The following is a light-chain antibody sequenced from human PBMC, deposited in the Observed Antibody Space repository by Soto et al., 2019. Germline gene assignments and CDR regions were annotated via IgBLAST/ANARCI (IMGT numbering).Light chain of an antibody. J-gene: IGKJ3*01. Sequence: DFQLTQSPSFLSASVGDRVTITCRASQGISSYLAWYQQKPGKAPKLLIYAASTLQSGVPSRFSGSGSGTEFTLTISSLQPEDFATYYCKQLNSYPPFTFGPGTKVDIK. CDR1: QGISSY. CDR2: AAS. V-gene: IGKV1-9*01. CDR3: KQLNSYPPFT.